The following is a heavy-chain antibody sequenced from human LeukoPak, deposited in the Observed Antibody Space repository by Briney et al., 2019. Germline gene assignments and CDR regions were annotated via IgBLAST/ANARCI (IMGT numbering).Heavy chain of an antibody. CDR1: GYTFTSYD. CDR3: ARGLGLGNWEAAWFDP. J-gene: IGHJ5*02. D-gene: IGHD7-27*01. Sequence: GASVKVSCKASGYTFTSYDIHWVRQATGQGLEWMGWMNPNRGNTGYAQKFQGRVTMTRNTSISTAYMELSSLRSEDTAVYYCARGLGLGNWEAAWFDPWGQGTLVTVSS. CDR2: MNPNRGNT. V-gene: IGHV1-8*01.